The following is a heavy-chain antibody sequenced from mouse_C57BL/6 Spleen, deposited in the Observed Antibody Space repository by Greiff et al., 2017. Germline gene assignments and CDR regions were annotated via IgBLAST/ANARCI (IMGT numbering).Heavy chain of an antibody. Sequence: EVQGVESGGGLVKPGGSLKLSCAASGFTFSSYTMSWVRQTPEKRLEWVATISGGGGNTYYPDSVKGRFTISRDNAKNTLYLQMSSLRSEDTALYYCAREGAMDYWGQGTSVTVSS. J-gene: IGHJ4*01. V-gene: IGHV5-9*01. CDR2: ISGGGGNT. CDR1: GFTFSSYT. CDR3: AREGAMDY.